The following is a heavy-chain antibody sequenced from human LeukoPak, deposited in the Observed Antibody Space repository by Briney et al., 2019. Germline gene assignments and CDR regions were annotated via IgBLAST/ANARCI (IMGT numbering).Heavy chain of an antibody. J-gene: IGHJ4*02. CDR3: AKALEQETVIALDS. Sequence: PGGSLRLSCAASGFTFSTYAMSWVRQAPGKGLEWVSAISGSGGSTYYADPVKGRFTISRDNSKNTLYLQMNSLRAEDASIYFCAKALEQETVIALDSWGQGTLVTVSS. CDR2: ISGSGGST. V-gene: IGHV3-23*01. D-gene: IGHD6-13*01. CDR1: GFTFSTYA.